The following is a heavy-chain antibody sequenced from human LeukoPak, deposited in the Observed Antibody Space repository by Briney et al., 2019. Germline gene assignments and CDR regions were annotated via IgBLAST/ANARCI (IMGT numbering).Heavy chain of an antibody. CDR3: ARVPRRSSGSHYFDY. Sequence: ASMKVSCKASGYTFTGYYMHWVRQAPGQGLEWMGWINPNSGGTNYAQKFQGRVTMTRDTSISTAYMELSRLRSDDTAVYYCARVPRRSSGSHYFDYWAQGTLVTVSS. D-gene: IGHD3-10*01. J-gene: IGHJ4*02. CDR2: INPNSGGT. V-gene: IGHV1-2*02. CDR1: GYTFTGYY.